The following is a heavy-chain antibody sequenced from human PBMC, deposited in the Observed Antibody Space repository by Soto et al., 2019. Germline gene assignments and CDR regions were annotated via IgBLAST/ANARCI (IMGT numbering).Heavy chain of an antibody. Sequence: GGSLRLSCAASGFTFSSYAMSWVRQAPGKGLEWVSAISGSGGSTYYADSVKGRFTISRDNSKDTLYLQMNSLRAEDTAVYYCAKDYGRYSYGPLDYWGQGTLVTVSS. J-gene: IGHJ4*02. CDR1: GFTFSSYA. CDR3: AKDYGRYSYGPLDY. V-gene: IGHV3-23*01. D-gene: IGHD5-18*01. CDR2: ISGSGGST.